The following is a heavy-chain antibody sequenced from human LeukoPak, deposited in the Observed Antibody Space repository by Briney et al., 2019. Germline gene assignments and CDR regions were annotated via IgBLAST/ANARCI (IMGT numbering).Heavy chain of an antibody. CDR3: AYGWFDP. D-gene: IGHD4-17*01. CDR2: IRSKANSYAT. V-gene: IGHV3-73*01. CDR1: GFTFSRYA. Sequence: GGSLRLSCAASGFTFSRYAMHWVRQASGKGLEWVGRIRSKANSYATAYAASVKGRSTISRDDSKNTAYLQMNSLKTEDTAVYYCAYGWFDPWGQGTLVTVSS. J-gene: IGHJ5*02.